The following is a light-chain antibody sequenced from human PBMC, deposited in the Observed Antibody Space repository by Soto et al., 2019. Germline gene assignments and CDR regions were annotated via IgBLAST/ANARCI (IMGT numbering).Light chain of an antibody. J-gene: IGKJ3*01. Sequence: DIQMTQSPSSLSASVGDRVTITCRASQSISLYLNWYQQKSGKAPMLLISAASSLQSGVPSRFSGRGSGTDFTLTNSSLQREDFATYYCQQSDSTPFTFGPGTKVDIK. V-gene: IGKV1-39*01. CDR2: AAS. CDR1: QSISLY. CDR3: QQSDSTPFT.